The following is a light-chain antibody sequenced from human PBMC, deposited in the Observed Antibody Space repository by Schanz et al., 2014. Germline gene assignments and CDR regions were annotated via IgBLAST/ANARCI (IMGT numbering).Light chain of an antibody. CDR2: DVN. V-gene: IGLV2-11*01. CDR3: CSYVSSSAVL. CDR1: SSDVGGCSF. Sequence: QSALTQPRSVSGSPGQSVTISCTGTSSDVGGCSFVSWYQHHPGKAPKLMIYDVNMRPSTVSNRFSGSKSDNTASLTISGLQAEDEADYYCCSYVSSSAVLFGGGTKLTVL. J-gene: IGLJ2*01.